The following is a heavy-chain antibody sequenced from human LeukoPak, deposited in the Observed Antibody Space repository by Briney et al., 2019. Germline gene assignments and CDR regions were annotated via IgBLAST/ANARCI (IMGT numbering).Heavy chain of an antibody. J-gene: IGHJ4*02. CDR1: GYTFTSYY. V-gene: IGHV1-46*01. Sequence: ASGKVSCKASGYTFTSYYMHWVRQAPGQGLEWMGIINPSGGSTSYAQKSQGRVTMTRDTSTSTVYMELSSLRSEDTAVYYCARVAVFYYFDYWGQGTLVTVSS. CDR2: INPSGGST. CDR3: ARVAVFYYFDY.